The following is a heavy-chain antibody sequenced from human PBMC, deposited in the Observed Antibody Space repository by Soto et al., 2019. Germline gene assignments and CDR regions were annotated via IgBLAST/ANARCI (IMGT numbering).Heavy chain of an antibody. CDR1: GFTVSRNY. V-gene: IGHV3-53*01. Sequence: PGGSLRLSCAASGFTVSRNYMSWVRQAPGKGLEWVSVIYVGGDTYYADSVKGRFTISRDDSKNTLYLQMNSLRAEDTAVYYCARRFYGMDVWGQGTTVTVSS. CDR2: IYVGGDT. J-gene: IGHJ6*02. CDR3: ARRFYGMDV.